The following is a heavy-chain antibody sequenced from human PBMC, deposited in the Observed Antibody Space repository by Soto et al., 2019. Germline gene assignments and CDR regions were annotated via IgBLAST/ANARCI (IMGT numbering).Heavy chain of an antibody. CDR1: GYTFTSYA. Sequence: ASVKVSCKASGYTFTSYAMHWVRQAPGQRLEWMGWINAGNGNTKYSQKFQGRVTITRDTSASTAYMELSSLRSEDTAVYYCARKDLAWQQLANFDYWGQGTLVTVSS. J-gene: IGHJ4*02. D-gene: IGHD6-13*01. V-gene: IGHV1-3*01. CDR3: ARKDLAWQQLANFDY. CDR2: INAGNGNT.